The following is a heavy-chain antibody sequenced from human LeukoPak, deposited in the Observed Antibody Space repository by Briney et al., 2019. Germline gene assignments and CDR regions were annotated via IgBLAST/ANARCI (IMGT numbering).Heavy chain of an antibody. J-gene: IGHJ1*01. CDR3: AKDLRRLVTEGYFQH. Sequence: GGSLRLSCAASGFTFSSYAMSWVRQAPGKGLEWVSAISGSGGSTYYADSVKGRFTISRDNSKNTLYLQMNSLRAEDTAVYYCAKDLRRLVTEGYFQHWGQGTLVTVSS. CDR1: GFTFSSYA. V-gene: IGHV3-23*01. D-gene: IGHD2-21*02. CDR2: ISGSGGST.